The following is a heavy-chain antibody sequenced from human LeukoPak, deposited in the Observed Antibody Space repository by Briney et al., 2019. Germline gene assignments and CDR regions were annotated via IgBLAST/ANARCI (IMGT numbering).Heavy chain of an antibody. Sequence: GSLRLSCAASGFTFSSYAMSWVRQAPGKGLEWIEEINHSGSTNYNPSLKSRVTISVDTSKNQFSLKLSSVTAADTAVYYCARGRGRTPFFQDYWGQGTLVTVSS. CDR2: INHSGST. CDR3: ARGRGRTPFFQDY. D-gene: IGHD3-16*01. CDR1: GFTFSSYA. V-gene: IGHV4-34*01. J-gene: IGHJ4*02.